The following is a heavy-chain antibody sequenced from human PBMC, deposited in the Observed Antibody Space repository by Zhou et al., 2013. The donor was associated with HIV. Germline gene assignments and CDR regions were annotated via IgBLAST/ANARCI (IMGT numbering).Heavy chain of an antibody. Sequence: QVQLEQSGAEVRKPGSSVKVSCKASGGISTNHVFSWVRQAPGQGLEWMGRIIPIYGIVNYAQKFQGKVRISADRATSTAYLDLSSLRFEDTAVYYCARDVGYSESYRKATTYFDPWGQGTLVTVSP. CDR3: ARDVGYSESYRKATTYFDP. J-gene: IGHJ5*02. CDR1: GGISTNHV. V-gene: IGHV1-69*04. D-gene: IGHD1-26*01. CDR2: IIPIYGIV.